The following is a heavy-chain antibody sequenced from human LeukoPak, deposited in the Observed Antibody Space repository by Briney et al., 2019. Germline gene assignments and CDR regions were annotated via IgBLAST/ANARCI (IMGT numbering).Heavy chain of an antibody. CDR1: GASISTYD. D-gene: IGHD6-19*01. J-gene: IGHJ4*02. V-gene: IGHV4-59*01. CDR2: IYAGST. Sequence: PSETLSLICTVSGASISTYDWSWIRQPPGKGLEWIGYIYAGSTNYSPSLESRVTMSVDTSKNQFSLKLSPVTAADTAVYYCARGEYTSGWYNFDFWGQGILVTVSS. CDR3: ARGEYTSGWYNFDF.